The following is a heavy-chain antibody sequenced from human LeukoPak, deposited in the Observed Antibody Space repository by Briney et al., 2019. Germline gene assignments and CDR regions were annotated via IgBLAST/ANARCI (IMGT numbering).Heavy chain of an antibody. CDR3: ARGPPYGSRSDYLDY. J-gene: IGHJ4*02. V-gene: IGHV3-7*01. CDR1: GFTFSNHW. D-gene: IGHD3-10*01. CDR2: IKKDGSEK. Sequence: TGGSLRLSCAASGFTFSNHWMSWVRQAPGKGLEWVADIKKDGSEKNQVDSVTISRDNAKNSLYLQMNSLRAEDTAVYYCARGPPYGSRSDYLDYWGQGTLVTVSS.